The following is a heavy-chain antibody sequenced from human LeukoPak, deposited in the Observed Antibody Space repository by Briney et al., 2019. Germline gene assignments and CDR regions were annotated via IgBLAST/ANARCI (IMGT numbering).Heavy chain of an antibody. J-gene: IGHJ3*02. CDR2: VGHSGSA. Sequence: SSETLSLTCAVSGGSFSAFFWRWIRQPPGKGLEWIGDVGHSGSADYNPSLKSRVTVSADPSKTQFSLKLTSVTAADTAVYYCATRGDYSDTSGNSYDALDIWGQGTMVTVSS. V-gene: IGHV4-34*01. D-gene: IGHD3-22*01. CDR1: GGSFSAFF. CDR3: ATRGDYSDTSGNSYDALDI.